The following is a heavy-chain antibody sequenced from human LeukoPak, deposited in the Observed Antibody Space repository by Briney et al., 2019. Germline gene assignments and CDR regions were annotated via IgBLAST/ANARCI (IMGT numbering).Heavy chain of an antibody. D-gene: IGHD3-3*01. Sequence: GGSLRLSCAASGFTFSSYGMHWVRQAPGKGLEWVAVISYDGSNKYYADSVKGRFTISRDNAKNSLYLQMNSLRAEDTAVYYCARDGYYDFWSGFNKDDYWGQGTLVTVSS. J-gene: IGHJ4*02. V-gene: IGHV3-30*03. CDR2: ISYDGSNK. CDR1: GFTFSSYG. CDR3: ARDGYYDFWSGFNKDDY.